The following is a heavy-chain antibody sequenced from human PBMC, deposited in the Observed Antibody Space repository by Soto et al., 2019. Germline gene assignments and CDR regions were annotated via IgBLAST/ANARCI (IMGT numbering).Heavy chain of an antibody. CDR1: GDSVSSNSAA. CDR3: VRDRAPRGGRRRLD. CDR2: TYYRSKWYN. J-gene: IGHJ4*02. D-gene: IGHD3-9*01. V-gene: IGHV6-1*01. Sequence: SQTLSLTCAISGDSVSSNSAAWNWIRQSPSRDLEWLGRTYYRSKWYNDYAVSVKSRITINPDTSKNQFSLQLNSVTPDDTAVYYCVRDRAPRGGRRRLDWGQGTHLPVSS.